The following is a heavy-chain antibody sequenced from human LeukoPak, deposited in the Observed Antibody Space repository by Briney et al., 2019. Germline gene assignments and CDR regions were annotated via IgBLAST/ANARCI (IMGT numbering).Heavy chain of an antibody. V-gene: IGHV3-23*01. CDR3: AKDLLRYFDWLLNNFDY. D-gene: IGHD3-9*01. Sequence: GGSLRLSGAASGFTFSSYAMSWVRQAPGKGLEWVSTISASGGSTYYADSVKGRFTISRDNSKNTLYLQMNSLRAEDTAVYYCAKDLLRYFDWLLNNFDYWGQGTLVTVSS. CDR1: GFTFSSYA. CDR2: ISASGGST. J-gene: IGHJ4*02.